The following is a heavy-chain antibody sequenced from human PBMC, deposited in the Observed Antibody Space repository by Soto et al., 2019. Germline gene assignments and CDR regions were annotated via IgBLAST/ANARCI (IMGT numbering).Heavy chain of an antibody. CDR2: IYYSGST. J-gene: IGHJ4*02. V-gene: IGHV4-61*01. CDR1: GGSVSSGSYY. CDR3: ARDGGSSSSGLVY. D-gene: IGHD6-6*01. Sequence: QVQLQESGPGLVKPSETLSLTCTVSGGSVSSGSYYWSWIRQPPGKGLEWIGYIYYSGSTNYNPSLKSRVTISVDTSKNQFSLKLSSVTAADTAVYYCARDGGSSSSGLVYWGQGTLVTVSS.